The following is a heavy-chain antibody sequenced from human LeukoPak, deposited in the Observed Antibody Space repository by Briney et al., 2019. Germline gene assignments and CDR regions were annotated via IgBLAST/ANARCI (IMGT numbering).Heavy chain of an antibody. V-gene: IGHV3-30*04. J-gene: IGHJ5*02. CDR2: ISYDGSNK. D-gene: IGHD6-19*01. Sequence: GGSLRLSCAASGFTFSSYAMHWVRQAPGKGLEWVAVISYDGSNKYYADSVKGRFTISRDNSKNTLYLQMNSLRAEDTAVYYCARDSSGLGWFDPWGQGTLVTVSS. CDR1: GFTFSSYA. CDR3: ARDSSGLGWFDP.